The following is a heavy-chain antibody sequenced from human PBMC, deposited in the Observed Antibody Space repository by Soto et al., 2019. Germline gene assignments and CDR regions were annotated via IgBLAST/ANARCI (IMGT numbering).Heavy chain of an antibody. CDR1: GYSFTGYY. CDR2: INPNSGAT. CDR3: ARDSVSTIGDFDN. D-gene: IGHD5-12*01. V-gene: IGHV1-2*02. Sequence: QVQLVQSGAEMKKPGASVTVSCKASGYSFTGYYLHWVRQAPGQGLEWLGWINPNSGATNHAQKFQGRVTMTRDRSITTAYRDLNRLTSDDTAVYYCARDSVSTIGDFDNWGQGTLVTVSS. J-gene: IGHJ4*02.